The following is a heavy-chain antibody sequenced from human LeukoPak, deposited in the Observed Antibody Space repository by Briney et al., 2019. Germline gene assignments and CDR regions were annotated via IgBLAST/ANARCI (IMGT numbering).Heavy chain of an antibody. J-gene: IGHJ4*02. D-gene: IGHD1-26*01. V-gene: IGHV3-7*03. CDR3: VRGGTFRCSGTSGDY. Sequence: PGGSLRLSCAASGFTFSTYWMTWVRQGPGKGLEWVANIRQDGGEAYYVDSVKGRFTISRDNAKASVYLQMNSLTADDTAVYYCVRGGTFRCSGTSGDYWGQGTLVTVSS. CDR1: GFTFSTYW. CDR2: IRQDGGEA.